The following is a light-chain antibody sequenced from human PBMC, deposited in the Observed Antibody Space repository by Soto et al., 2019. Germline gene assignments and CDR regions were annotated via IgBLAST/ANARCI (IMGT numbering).Light chain of an antibody. Sequence: EIVLTQSQGTRCLSPGERATLSCRASQSVSSNLAWYQQKPGQAPRLIIYGASTRATGIPARFSGSGSGTEFTLTISSMKSEDFAVYYCQQYNNRPTFGQGTKVDIK. CDR1: QSVSSN. J-gene: IGKJ1*01. CDR2: GAS. CDR3: QQYNNRPT. V-gene: IGKV3-15*01.